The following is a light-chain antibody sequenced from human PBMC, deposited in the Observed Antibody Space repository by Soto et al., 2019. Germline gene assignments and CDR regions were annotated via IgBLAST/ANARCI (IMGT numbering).Light chain of an antibody. V-gene: IGKV3-15*01. CDR3: QQYNNWWT. J-gene: IGKJ1*01. Sequence: EIVRTQSPATLSVSPGERATLSCTASQSVSNNLAWYKKKPGQAPRLLIYGASTRATGIPARFSGSGSGTEFTLTISSLQSEDFAVYYCQQYNNWWTFGQGTKVEIK. CDR2: GAS. CDR1: QSVSNN.